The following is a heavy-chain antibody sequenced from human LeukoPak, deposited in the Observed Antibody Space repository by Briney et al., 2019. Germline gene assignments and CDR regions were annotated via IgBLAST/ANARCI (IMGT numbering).Heavy chain of an antibody. CDR3: ARERQRSGAYDY. D-gene: IGHD2-15*01. V-gene: IGHV1-8*01. Sequence: ASVKVSCKASGYTFTSSDFNWVRQATGQGLEWMGWMNPNSGNTGYAQKFQGRVTMTRDTSISTAYMELSSLRSEDTAVYYCARERQRSGAYDYWGQGTLVTVSS. CDR2: MNPNSGNT. J-gene: IGHJ4*02. CDR1: GYTFTSSD.